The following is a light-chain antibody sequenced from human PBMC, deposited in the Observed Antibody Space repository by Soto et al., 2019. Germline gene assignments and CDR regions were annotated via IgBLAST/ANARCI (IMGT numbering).Light chain of an antibody. J-gene: IGKJ1*01. CDR3: QQYNTWTWT. CDR2: GAA. CDR1: QSVSSN. Sequence: ERVMTQSPATLSVSPVERSTLSCRASQSVSSNLAWYHHKPGQPPSLLIYGAATGDTGVPARFSGSGSGTQFTLTISSLQSEDFAVYYCQQYNTWTWTFGQGTKVDIK. V-gene: IGKV3-15*01.